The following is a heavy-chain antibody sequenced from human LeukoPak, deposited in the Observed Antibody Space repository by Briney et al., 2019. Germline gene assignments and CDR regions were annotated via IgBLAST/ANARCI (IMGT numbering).Heavy chain of an antibody. D-gene: IGHD1-26*01. CDR2: IKQDGSAK. V-gene: IGHV3-7*01. J-gene: IGHJ4*02. CDR1: GFTFSSYW. Sequence: PGGSLRLSCAASGFTFSSYWMSWVRQAPGKGLEWVANIKQDGSAKYYVDSVKGRFTISRDNSKNTLYLQMNSLRAEDTAVYYCARDLHGAFDYWGQGTLVTVSS. CDR3: ARDLHGAFDY.